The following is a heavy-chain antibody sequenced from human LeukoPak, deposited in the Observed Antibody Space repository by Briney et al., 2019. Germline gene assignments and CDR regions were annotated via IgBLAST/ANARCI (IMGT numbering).Heavy chain of an antibody. Sequence: GGSLRLSCAASGFTFSYFAMTWVRQAPGKGLEWVSTISYSGGSTYYADSVKGRFTISRDNSKNTLYLQMNNLRAEDTAVYYCAKDWALRAAGSFDYWGQGALVTVSS. CDR1: GFTFSYFA. J-gene: IGHJ4*02. D-gene: IGHD6-13*01. V-gene: IGHV3-23*01. CDR2: ISYSGGST. CDR3: AKDWALRAAGSFDY.